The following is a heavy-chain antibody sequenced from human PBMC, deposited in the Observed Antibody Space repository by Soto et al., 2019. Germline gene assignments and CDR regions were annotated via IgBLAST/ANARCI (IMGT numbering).Heavy chain of an antibody. CDR3: ARDFRGEFNGMDV. J-gene: IGHJ6*02. Sequence: GGSLRLSCAASGFTFSSYAMSWVRQAPGKGLEWVSSISGSGSYIYYADSVKGRFTISRDNAKNSLYLQMNSLRAEDTAVYYCARDFRGEFNGMDVWGQGTTVTVSS. CDR1: GFTFSSYA. CDR2: ISGSGSYI. V-gene: IGHV3-21*01. D-gene: IGHD3-10*01.